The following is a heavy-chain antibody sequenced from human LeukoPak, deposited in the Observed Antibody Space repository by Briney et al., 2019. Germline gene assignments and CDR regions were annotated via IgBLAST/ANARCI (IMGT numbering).Heavy chain of an antibody. J-gene: IGHJ4*02. CDR1: GGSISSYY. V-gene: IGHV4-59*01. CDR3: ATCSSTSCYGFAFDY. D-gene: IGHD2-2*01. Sequence: SETLPLTCTVSGGSISSYYWSWIRQPPGKRLEWIGYIYYSGSTNYNPSLKSRVTISVDTSKNQFSLKLSSVTAADTAVYYCATCSSTSCYGFAFDYWGQGTLVTVSS. CDR2: IYYSGST.